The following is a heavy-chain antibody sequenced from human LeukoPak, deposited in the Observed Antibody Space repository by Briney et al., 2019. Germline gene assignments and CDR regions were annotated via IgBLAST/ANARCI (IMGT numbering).Heavy chain of an antibody. CDR2: INSDGSST. CDR1: GFTFSSYW. V-gene: IGHV3-74*01. J-gene: IGHJ4*02. D-gene: IGHD3-22*01. Sequence: GGSLRLSCAASGFTFSSYWMHWVRQAPGKGLVWVSRINSDGSSTSYADSVKGRFAISRDNAKNTLYLQMNSLRAEDTAVYYCARALTYYYDSSGYSTTQWGQGTLVTVSS. CDR3: ARALTYYYDSSGYSTTQ.